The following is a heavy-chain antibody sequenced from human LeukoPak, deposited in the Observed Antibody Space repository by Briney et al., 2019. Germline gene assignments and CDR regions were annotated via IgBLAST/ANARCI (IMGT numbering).Heavy chain of an antibody. CDR1: GFTFSSYA. CDR3: ARPDYGDYVAFDY. D-gene: IGHD4-17*01. V-gene: IGHV3-30-3*01. J-gene: IGHJ4*02. Sequence: GGSLRLSCAASGFTFSSYAMHWVRQAPGKGLEWVAVISYDGSNKYYADSVKGRFTISRDNSKNTLYLQMNSLRAEDTAVYYCARPDYGDYVAFDYWGQGTLVTVSS. CDR2: ISYDGSNK.